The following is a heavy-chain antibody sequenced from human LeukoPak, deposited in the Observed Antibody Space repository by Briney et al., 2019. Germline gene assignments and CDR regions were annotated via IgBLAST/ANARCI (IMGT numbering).Heavy chain of an antibody. CDR1: GGSISSGGYY. CDR3: ARSGSYYKCAAFDI. V-gene: IGHV4-31*03. D-gene: IGHD3-10*01. CDR2: IYYSGST. J-gene: IGHJ3*02. Sequence: PSETLSLTCTVSGGSISSGGYYWSWIRQHPGKGLEWIGYIYYSGSTYYNPSLKSRVTISVDTSKNQFSLKLSSVTAADTAVYYCARSGSYYKCAAFDIWGQGTMVTVSS.